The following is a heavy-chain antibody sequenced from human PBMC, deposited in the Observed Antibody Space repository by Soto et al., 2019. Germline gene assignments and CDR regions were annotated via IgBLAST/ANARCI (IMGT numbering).Heavy chain of an antibody. J-gene: IGHJ6*03. V-gene: IGHV4-39*01. D-gene: IGHD6-19*01. CDR2: IYYSGST. CDR1: DGSSGSSSDY. Sequence: SETLSLTCTVADGSSGSSSDYCGWIRQPPGKGLEWIGSIYYSGSTYYNPSLKSRVTISVDTSKNQFSLKLSSVTAADTAVYYCARRNRYYRSGSYYSYMDVWGKGTTVTVSS. CDR3: ARRNRYYRSGSYYSYMDV.